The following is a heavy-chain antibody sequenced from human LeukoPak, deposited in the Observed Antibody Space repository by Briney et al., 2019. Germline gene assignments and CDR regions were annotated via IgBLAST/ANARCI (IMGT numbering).Heavy chain of an antibody. V-gene: IGHV4-59*12. Sequence: SETLSLTCTVSGGSISSYYWSWIRQPPGKGLEWIGYIYYSGSTNYNPSLKSRVTISVDTSKNQFSLKLSSVTAADTAVYYCAREGYDYGDYAGVDYWGQGTLVTVSS. D-gene: IGHD4-17*01. CDR2: IYYSGST. CDR1: GGSISSYY. J-gene: IGHJ4*02. CDR3: AREGYDYGDYAGVDY.